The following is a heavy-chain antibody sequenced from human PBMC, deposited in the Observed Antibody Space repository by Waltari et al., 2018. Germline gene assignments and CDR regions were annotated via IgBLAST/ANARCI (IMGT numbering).Heavy chain of an antibody. Sequence: EVQLVQPGSEVKQPGESLKISCKGSGYSFTSYWIGWVRQMPGKGLEWRGIIYPGDSDTRYSPSFQGQVTISAGKSISTAYLQWSSLKASDTAMYYCARRTTVTTATSDAFDIWGQGTMVTVSS. J-gene: IGHJ3*02. CDR2: IYPGDSDT. CDR1: GYSFTSYW. CDR3: ARRTTVTTATSDAFDI. V-gene: IGHV5-51*03. D-gene: IGHD4-4*01.